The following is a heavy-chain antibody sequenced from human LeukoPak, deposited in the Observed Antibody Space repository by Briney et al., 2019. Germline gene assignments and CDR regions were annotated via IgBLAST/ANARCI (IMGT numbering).Heavy chain of an antibody. V-gene: IGHV3-7*01. CDR2: IKPDESEK. Sequence: GGSLRLSCAASGFTFSNFWLSWVRQAPGKGLEWLANIKPDESEKYYGDSVKGRFTISRDNAKNSLYLQMNSLRADDTAVYYCVTHEVTIITRSTFDYWGQGTLVTVSS. D-gene: IGHD3-16*02. CDR3: VTHEVTIITRSTFDY. CDR1: GFTFSNFW. J-gene: IGHJ4*02.